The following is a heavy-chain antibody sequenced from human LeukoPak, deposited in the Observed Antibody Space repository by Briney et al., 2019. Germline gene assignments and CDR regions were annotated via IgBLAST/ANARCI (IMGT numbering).Heavy chain of an antibody. D-gene: IGHD3-22*01. Sequence: GASVKVSCKASGYTFTGYYMHWVRQAPGQGLEWMGWINPNSGGTNYAQKFQGRVTMTRDTSISTAYMELSRLRTDDTAVYYCACRVGFVVITDYFDYWGQGTLVTVSS. J-gene: IGHJ4*02. V-gene: IGHV1-2*02. CDR3: ACRVGFVVITDYFDY. CDR1: GYTFTGYY. CDR2: INPNSGGT.